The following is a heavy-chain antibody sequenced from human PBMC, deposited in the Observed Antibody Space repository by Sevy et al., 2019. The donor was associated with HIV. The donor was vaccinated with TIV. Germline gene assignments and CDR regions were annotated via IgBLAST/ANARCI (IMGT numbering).Heavy chain of an antibody. CDR1: GFSFSGYA. D-gene: IGHD3-3*01. Sequence: GGSLRLSCTASGFSFSGYAMHWVRQAPGKGLEWVVGISDDGSRKYYVDSVKDRFTISRDNSENTLYLERNSLRSEDTAIYYWARDRWRFLEWLRVAFGMWGQGTMVTVSS. CDR2: ISDDGSRK. J-gene: IGHJ3*02. CDR3: ARDRWRFLEWLRVAFGM. V-gene: IGHV3-30-3*01.